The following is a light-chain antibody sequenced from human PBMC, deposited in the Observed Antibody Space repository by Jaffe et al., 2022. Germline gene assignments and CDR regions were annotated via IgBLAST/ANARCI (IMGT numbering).Light chain of an antibody. J-gene: IGLJ3*02. CDR3: EIWDRNTQV. Sequence: QPVLTQSSSASASLGSSVNLTCTLSSGRTRSIIAWHQQQPGKAPRYLMKLEGSGSYNKVSGVPDRFSGSSSGADRYLTISNLQSEDEADYYCEIWDRNTQVFGGGTKLTVL. CDR2: LEGSGSY. V-gene: IGLV4-60*03. CDR1: SGRTRSI.